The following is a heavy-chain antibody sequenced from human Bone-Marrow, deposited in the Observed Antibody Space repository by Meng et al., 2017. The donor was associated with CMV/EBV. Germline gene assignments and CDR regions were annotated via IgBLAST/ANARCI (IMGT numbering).Heavy chain of an antibody. CDR1: GYTFTSYD. V-gene: IGHV1-8*03. CDR2: MNPNSGNT. D-gene: IGHD1-26*01. CDR3: AREMYSGFRGTIFHYYYGMAV. Sequence: ASVKVSCKASGYTFTSYDINWVRQATGQGLEWMGWMNPNSGNTGYVQKFQGRVTITRNTSISTAYMELSSLRSEDTAVYYCAREMYSGFRGTIFHYYYGMAVWGQGPTVTGSS. J-gene: IGHJ6*02.